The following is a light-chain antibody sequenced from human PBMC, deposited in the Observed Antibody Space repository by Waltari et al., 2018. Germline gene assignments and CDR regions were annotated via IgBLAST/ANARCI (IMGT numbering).Light chain of an antibody. J-gene: IGLJ1*01. CDR2: DVN. CDR3: CSYAGSYTYV. CDR1: SSYHRGNNY. Sequence: QSDLTQPRSVSGSPGQSVPHSRPGSSSYHRGNNYVSWYQPHPGTAPKLIIYDVNKRPAGVPDLFSGSNSGDTASLTISGLQVEDESDYYCCSYAGSYTYVFGTGTKVTV. V-gene: IGLV2-11*01.